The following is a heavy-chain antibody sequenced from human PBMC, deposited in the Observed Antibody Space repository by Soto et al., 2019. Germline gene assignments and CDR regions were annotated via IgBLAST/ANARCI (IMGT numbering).Heavy chain of an antibody. Sequence: SETLSLTCAVSGGSISSGGYSWSWIRQPPGKGLEWIGYIYHSGSTYYNPSLKSRVTISQDTSKNQFSLKVNSVTAADTAVYFCAGREGYRSGSLNYWGHGTLVTVSS. V-gene: IGHV4-30-2*02. CDR2: IYHSGST. CDR3: AGREGYRSGSLNY. CDR1: GGSISSGGYS. D-gene: IGHD6-19*01. J-gene: IGHJ4*01.